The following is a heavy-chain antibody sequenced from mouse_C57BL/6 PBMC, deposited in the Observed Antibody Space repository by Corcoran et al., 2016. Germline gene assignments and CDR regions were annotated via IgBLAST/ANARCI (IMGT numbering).Heavy chain of an antibody. D-gene: IGHD2-10*01. CDR3: ARFPYWDYYAMDY. J-gene: IGHJ4*01. CDR1: GYTFTDYN. CDR2: INPNNGGT. V-gene: IGHV1-22*01. Sequence: EVQLQQSGPELVKPGASVKMSCKASGYTFTDYNMHWVKQSHGKSLEWIGYINPNNGGTSYNQKFKGKATLTVNKSSSTAYMELRSLTSEDSAVYYCARFPYWDYYAMDYWGQGTSVTVSS.